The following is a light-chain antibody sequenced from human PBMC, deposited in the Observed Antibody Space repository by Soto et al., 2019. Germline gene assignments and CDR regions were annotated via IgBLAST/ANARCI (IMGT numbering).Light chain of an antibody. CDR3: CSYGGSYTWV. J-gene: IGLJ1*01. V-gene: IGLV2-11*01. CDR1: SSDVGGYNY. Sequence: QSALTQPRSVSGSPGQSVTISCTGTSSDVGGYNYVSWYQQHPGKAPKLMIYDVSKRPSGVPDRFSGSKSGNTASLTISGLQAEDEADYYCCSYGGSYTWVFGTGTKVTVL. CDR2: DVS.